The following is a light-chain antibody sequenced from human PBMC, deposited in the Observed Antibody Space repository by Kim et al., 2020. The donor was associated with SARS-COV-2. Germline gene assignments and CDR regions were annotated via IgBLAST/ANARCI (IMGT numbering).Light chain of an antibody. CDR2: GKN. CDR1: SLRSYY. J-gene: IGLJ3*02. CDR3: NSRDSSGNHNWV. V-gene: IGLV3-19*01. Sequence: LGQTVRITCQGYSLRSYYASWYQQKPGQAPVLVIYGKNNRPSGIPDRFSGSSSGNTASLTITGAQAEDEADYYCNSRDSSGNHNWVFGGGTQLTVL.